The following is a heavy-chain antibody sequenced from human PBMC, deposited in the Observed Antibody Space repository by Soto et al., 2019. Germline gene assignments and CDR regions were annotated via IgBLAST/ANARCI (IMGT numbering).Heavy chain of an antibody. CDR2: IIPIFGTA. CDR3: ARVEVVVAATPGYFDY. V-gene: IGHV1-69*01. Sequence: GLEWMGGIIPIFGTANYAQKFQGRVTITADESTSTAYMELSSLRSEDTAVYYCARVEVVVAATPGYFDYWGQGTLVTVSS. J-gene: IGHJ4*02. D-gene: IGHD2-15*01.